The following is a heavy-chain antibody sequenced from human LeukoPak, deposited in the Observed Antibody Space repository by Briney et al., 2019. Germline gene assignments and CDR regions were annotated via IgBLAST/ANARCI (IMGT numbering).Heavy chain of an antibody. CDR3: ARDGGSYYVFDY. CDR2: MNPNSGNT. J-gene: IGHJ4*02. V-gene: IGHV1-8*03. CDR1: GYTFTSYD. Sequence: ASVKVSCKASGYTFTSYDINWVRQATGQGLEWMGWMNPNSGNTGYAQKFQGRVTITRNTSISTAYMELSSLRSEDTAVYYCARDGGSYYVFDYWGQGTLVTVSS. D-gene: IGHD1-26*01.